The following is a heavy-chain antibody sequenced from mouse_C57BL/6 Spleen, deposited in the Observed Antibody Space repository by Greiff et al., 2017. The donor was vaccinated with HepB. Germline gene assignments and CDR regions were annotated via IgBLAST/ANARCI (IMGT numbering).Heavy chain of an antibody. J-gene: IGHJ3*01. CDR3: ARGDDGYYAWFAY. V-gene: IGHV1-53*01. D-gene: IGHD2-3*01. Sequence: VQLQQPGTALVKPGASVKLSCKASGYTFTSYWMHWVKQRPGQGLEWIGNINPSNGGTNYNEKFKSKATLTVDKSSSTAYMQLSSLTSEDSAVYYCARGDDGYYAWFAYWGQGTLVTVSA. CDR2: INPSNGGT. CDR1: GYTFTSYW.